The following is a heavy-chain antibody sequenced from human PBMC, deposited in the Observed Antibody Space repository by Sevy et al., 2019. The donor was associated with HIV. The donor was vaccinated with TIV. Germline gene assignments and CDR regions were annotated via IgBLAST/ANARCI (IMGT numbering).Heavy chain of an antibody. Sequence: GGSLRLSCAASGFTFSSYSMNWVRQAPGKGLEWFSYISSSSSTIYYADSVKGRFTISRDNAKNSLYLQMNSLRDEDTAVYYCARVGDVLLRFGELSPYYFDYWGQGTLVTVSS. CDR1: GFTFSSYS. CDR3: ARVGDVLLRFGELSPYYFDY. CDR2: ISSSSSTI. V-gene: IGHV3-48*02. D-gene: IGHD3-10*01. J-gene: IGHJ4*02.